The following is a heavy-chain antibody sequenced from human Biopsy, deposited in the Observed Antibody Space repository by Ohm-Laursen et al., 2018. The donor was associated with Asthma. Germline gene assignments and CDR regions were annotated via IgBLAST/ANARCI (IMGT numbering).Heavy chain of an antibody. CDR3: ARAVDYSHYYGIDV. CDR2: ISVYSGNT. V-gene: IGHV1-18*01. D-gene: IGHD3-10*01. CDR1: GYTFNSAG. Sequence: ASVKVSCKTSGYTFNSAGIIWVRQAPAQGLEWMGWISVYSGNTNVAQKLQDRVTMITDTSTSTAYMELRSLRSDDTAVYFCARAVDYSHYYGIDVWGQGTTVTVS. J-gene: IGHJ6*02.